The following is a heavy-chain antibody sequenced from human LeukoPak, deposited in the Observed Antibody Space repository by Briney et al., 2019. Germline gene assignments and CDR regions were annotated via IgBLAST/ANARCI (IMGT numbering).Heavy chain of an antibody. J-gene: IGHJ4*02. D-gene: IGHD6-19*01. CDR3: AREPGTAVAGAGVDY. CDR1: GYTFTSYG. V-gene: IGHV1-18*01. CDR2: ISAYNGDT. Sequence: ASVKVSCKASGYTFTSYGISWVRQAPGQGLEWMGWISAYNGDTNYAQKLQGRVTMTTDTSTSTAYMELRSLRSDDTAVYYCAREPGTAVAGAGVDYWGQGTLVTVSS.